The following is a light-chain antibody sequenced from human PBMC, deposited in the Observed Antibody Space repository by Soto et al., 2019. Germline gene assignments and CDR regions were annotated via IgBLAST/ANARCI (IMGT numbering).Light chain of an antibody. Sequence: EIVMTQSPATLSVSPEERATLSCRASQSVNRNIAWSQQKPGQAPRLLIYGASTRATGVPARFSGSGSGTEFTLTISSLQSEDFAVYYCQQYYNWRTFGQGTNVEIK. CDR3: QQYYNWRT. CDR1: QSVNRN. CDR2: GAS. V-gene: IGKV3-15*01. J-gene: IGKJ1*01.